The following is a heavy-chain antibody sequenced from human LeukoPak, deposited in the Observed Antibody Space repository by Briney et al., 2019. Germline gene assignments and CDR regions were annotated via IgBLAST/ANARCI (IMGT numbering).Heavy chain of an antibody. CDR1: GFTFSSYA. CDR2: ISGSGGST. D-gene: IGHD4-17*01. J-gene: IGHJ4*02. Sequence: GGPLRLSCAASGFTFSSYAMSWVRQAPGKGLEWVSAISGSGGSTYYADSVKGRFTISRDNSKNTLYLQMNSLRAEDTAVYYCTKDPTNDYGDYDYFDYWGQGTLVTVSS. CDR3: TKDPTNDYGDYDYFDY. V-gene: IGHV3-23*01.